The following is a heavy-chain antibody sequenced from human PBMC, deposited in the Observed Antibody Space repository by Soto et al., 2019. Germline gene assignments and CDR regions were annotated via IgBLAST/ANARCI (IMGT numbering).Heavy chain of an antibody. CDR1: GCTFSSYA. D-gene: IGHD7-27*01. V-gene: IGHV1-69*13. Sequence: ASVKVSCKASGCTFSSYAISCVRQAPGQGLEWMGGIIPIFGTANYAQKFQGRVTITADESTSTAYMELSSLRSEDTAVYYCASTPNRWGANFFEYWGQGTLVPVSS. CDR2: IIPIFGTA. CDR3: ASTPNRWGANFFEY. J-gene: IGHJ4*02.